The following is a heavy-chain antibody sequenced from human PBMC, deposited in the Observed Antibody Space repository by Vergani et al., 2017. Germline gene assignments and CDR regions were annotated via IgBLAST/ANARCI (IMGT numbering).Heavy chain of an antibody. D-gene: IGHD6-13*01. CDR2: ISYDGSNK. Sequence: VQLVESGGGLVQPGGSLRLSCAASGFTFSSYGMHWVRQAPGKGLEWVAVISYDGSNKYYADSVKGRFTISRDNSKNTLYLQMNSLRAEDTAVYYCAKGGRYSSSWTHYWGQGTLVTVSS. J-gene: IGHJ4*02. V-gene: IGHV3-30*18. CDR3: AKGGRYSSSWTHY. CDR1: GFTFSSYG.